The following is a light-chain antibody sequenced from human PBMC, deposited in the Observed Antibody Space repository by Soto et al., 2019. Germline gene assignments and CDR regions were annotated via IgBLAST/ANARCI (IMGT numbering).Light chain of an antibody. J-gene: IGLJ1*01. CDR2: EVS. Sequence: QSALTQPASVSGSPGQSITISCTGTSSDVGGYNYVSWYQQDPGKAPKLMIYEVSNRPSGVSNRFSGSKSGNTASLTISGLQAEDEADYYCSSCTSSNTRVLGTGTKVTVL. V-gene: IGLV2-14*01. CDR3: SSCTSSNTRV. CDR1: SSDVGGYNY.